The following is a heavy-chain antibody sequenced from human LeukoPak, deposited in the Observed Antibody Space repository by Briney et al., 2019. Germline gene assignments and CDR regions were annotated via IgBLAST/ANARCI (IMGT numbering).Heavy chain of an antibody. Sequence: GESLKISCKGSGYSFTSYWIAWVRQMPGKGLEGMGIIYRGDSDTRYSASLQGQVTIAVDKSISTAYLQWSSLKASDTAMYYCARRRAVAETYYFDYWGQGTMVTDSS. CDR3: ARRRAVAETYYFDY. CDR2: IYRGDSDT. CDR1: GYSFTSYW. D-gene: IGHD6-19*01. J-gene: IGHJ4*02. V-gene: IGHV5-51*01.